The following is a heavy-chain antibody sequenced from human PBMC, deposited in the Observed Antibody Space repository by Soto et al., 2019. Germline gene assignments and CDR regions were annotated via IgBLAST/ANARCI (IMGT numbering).Heavy chain of an antibody. CDR1: GFTFSSYA. D-gene: IGHD6-6*01. Sequence: PGGSLRLSCAASGFTFSSYAMSWVRQAPGKGLEWVSAISGSGGSTYYADSVKGRFTISRDNSKNTLYLQMNSLRAEDTAVYYCAKNYGAYSSSSKTAYTWFDPWGQGTLVTVSS. J-gene: IGHJ5*02. CDR3: AKNYGAYSSSSKTAYTWFDP. CDR2: ISGSGGST. V-gene: IGHV3-23*01.